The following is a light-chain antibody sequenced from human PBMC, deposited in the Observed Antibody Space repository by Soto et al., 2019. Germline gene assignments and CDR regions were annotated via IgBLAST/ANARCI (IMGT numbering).Light chain of an antibody. CDR3: QTWGTGRGV. V-gene: IGLV4-69*01. Sequence: QLVLTQSPSASASLGASVKLTCTLSSGHSSYAIAWHQQQPEKGPRYLMKLNSDGSHSKGDGIPDRFSGSSSGAERYLTISGLQSEDESDYYCQTWGTGRGVFGGGTKVTVL. CDR2: LNSDGSH. CDR1: SGHSSYA. J-gene: IGLJ3*02.